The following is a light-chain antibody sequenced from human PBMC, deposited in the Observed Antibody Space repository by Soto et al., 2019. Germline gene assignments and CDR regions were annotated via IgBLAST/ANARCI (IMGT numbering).Light chain of an antibody. V-gene: IGLV1-40*01. J-gene: IGLJ1*01. Sequence: QSVLTQPPSVSAAPGQRVTISCTGSSSNIGAGYEAHWYQQVPGTAPKLLIYENNNRPSGVPDRFSGSKSGTLASLAITGLQAEHEAEYYCQSYDSSLSGYVFGTGTKVTVL. CDR3: QSYDSSLSGYV. CDR2: ENN. CDR1: SSNIGAGYE.